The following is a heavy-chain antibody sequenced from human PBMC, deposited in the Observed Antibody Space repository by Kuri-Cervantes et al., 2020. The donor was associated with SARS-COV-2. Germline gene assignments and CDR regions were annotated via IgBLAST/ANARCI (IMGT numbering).Heavy chain of an antibody. D-gene: IGHD3-22*01. J-gene: IGHJ6*03. V-gene: IGHV1-69*13. CDR1: GGTFSSYA. CDR3: ARGFYYDSSGPAGGVDCMDV. CDR2: IIPIFGTA. Sequence: SVKVSCKASGGTFSSYAISWVRQAPGQGLEWMGGIIPIFGTANYAQKFQGRVTITADESTSTAYMELSSLRAEDTAVYYCARGFYYDSSGPAGGVDCMDVWGKGTTVTVSS.